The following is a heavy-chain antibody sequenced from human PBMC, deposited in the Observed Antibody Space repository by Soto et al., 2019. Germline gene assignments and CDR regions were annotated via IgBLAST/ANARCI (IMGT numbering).Heavy chain of an antibody. CDR2: MNPNSGNT. V-gene: IGHV1-8*01. J-gene: IGHJ6*02. D-gene: IGHD4-17*01. CDR3: ARGYTGYDYGDYYYYGMDV. CDR1: GYTFTSYD. Sequence: EASVKVSCKASGYTFTSYDINWVRQATGQGLEWMGWMNPNSGNTGYAQKFQGRVTMTRNTSISTAYMELSSLRSEDTAVYYCARGYTGYDYGDYYYYGMDVWGQGTTVTVSS.